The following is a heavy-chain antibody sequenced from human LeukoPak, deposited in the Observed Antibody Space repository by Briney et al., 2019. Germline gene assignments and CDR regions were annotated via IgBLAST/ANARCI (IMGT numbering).Heavy chain of an antibody. J-gene: IGHJ1*01. CDR3: ARDSSSSGAEYFQH. Sequence: GRSLRLSCAASGFTFSSYGMHWVRQAPGKGLEWVAVIWYDGSNKYYADSVKGRFTISRDNSKNTLYLQMNSLRAEDTAVYYCARDSSSSGAEYFQHWGQGTLVTVSS. V-gene: IGHV3-33*01. CDR1: GFTFSSYG. CDR2: IWYDGSNK. D-gene: IGHD6-6*01.